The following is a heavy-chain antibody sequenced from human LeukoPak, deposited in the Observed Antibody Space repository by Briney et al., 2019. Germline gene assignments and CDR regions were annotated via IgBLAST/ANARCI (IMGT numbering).Heavy chain of an antibody. CDR2: IYTSGST. Sequence: PSETLSLTCTVSGGSISSYYWSWIRQPAGKGLEWIGRIYTSGSTNYNASLKSRVTMSVDTSKNQFSLKLTSVTAADTAVVYCARENRGSNREFNYWGQGTLVTVSS. J-gene: IGHJ4*02. CDR1: GGSISSYY. V-gene: IGHV4-4*07. CDR3: ARENRGSNREFNY. D-gene: IGHD1-26*01.